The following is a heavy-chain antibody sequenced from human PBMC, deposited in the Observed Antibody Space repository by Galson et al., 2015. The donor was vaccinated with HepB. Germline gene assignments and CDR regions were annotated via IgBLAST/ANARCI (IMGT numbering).Heavy chain of an antibody. CDR3: TKNGILFFDP. CDR2: ISGSGGST. V-gene: IGHV3-23*01. J-gene: IGHJ5*02. D-gene: IGHD2-15*01. CDR1: GFTFSSYA. Sequence: SLRLACAASGFTFSSYAMSGVRQAPGEGLGWVSAISGSGGSTYYADSVKGRFTISRDNSKNTLYLQMNSLRAEDTAVYYCTKNGILFFDPWGQGTLVTVSS.